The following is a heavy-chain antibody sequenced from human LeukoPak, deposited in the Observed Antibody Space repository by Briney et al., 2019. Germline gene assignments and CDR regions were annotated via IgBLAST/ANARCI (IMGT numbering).Heavy chain of an antibody. CDR3: AREAYYDSSGYYQRVFDY. CDR2: IYTSGST. J-gene: IGHJ4*02. Sequence: SETLSLTCTVSGGSISSYYWSWIRQPAGKGLEWIGRIYTSGSTNYNPSLKSRVTISVDKYKNQFSLKLSSVTAADTAVYYCAREAYYDSSGYYQRVFDYWGQGTLVTVSS. V-gene: IGHV4-4*07. D-gene: IGHD3-22*01. CDR1: GGSISSYY.